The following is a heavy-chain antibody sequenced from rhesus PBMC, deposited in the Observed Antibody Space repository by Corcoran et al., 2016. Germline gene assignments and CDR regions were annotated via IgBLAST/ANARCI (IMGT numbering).Heavy chain of an antibody. D-gene: IGHD6-37*01. V-gene: IGHV4-127*01. CDR3: ARVAQGWLALFDY. CDR2: IVGSSGST. CDR1: GTSISSGYG. J-gene: IGHJ4*01. Sequence: QVQLQESGPGLVKPSETLYLTGAVSGTSISSGYGWSGIRQPPGKGLEWIGYIVGSSGSTNYNPSLKSRVTVSKDTSKNQFSLKLSSVTAADTAVYYCARVAQGWLALFDYWGQGVLVTVSS.